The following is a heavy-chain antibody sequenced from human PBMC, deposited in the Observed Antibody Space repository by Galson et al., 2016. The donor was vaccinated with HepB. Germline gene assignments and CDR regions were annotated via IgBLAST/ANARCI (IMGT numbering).Heavy chain of an antibody. CDR2: ITGSGDAT. Sequence: SLRLSCAASGFSFSTSGMSWVRQTPGRGLEWVSGITGSGDATHYADSVRGRFTISRDNSKNTLYLYMNSLKTEDTAVYYCTTSLVYYFDYWGQGTLVTVSS. J-gene: IGHJ4*02. CDR3: TTSLVYYFDY. V-gene: IGHV3-23*01. CDR1: GFSFSTSG. D-gene: IGHD1-26*01.